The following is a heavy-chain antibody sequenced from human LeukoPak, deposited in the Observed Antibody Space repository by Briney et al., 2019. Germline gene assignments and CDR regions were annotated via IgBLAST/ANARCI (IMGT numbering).Heavy chain of an antibody. V-gene: IGHV3-33*01. Sequence: GGSLRLSCAASGFTFSSYGMHWVRQAPGKGLEWVAVIWYDGSNKYYADSVKGRFTISRDNSKNTLYLQMNSLRAEDTAVYYCARDVDTAMAPPGYYYGMDVWGQGTTVTVSS. D-gene: IGHD5-18*01. CDR3: ARDVDTAMAPPGYYYGMDV. J-gene: IGHJ6*02. CDR2: IWYDGSNK. CDR1: GFTFSSYG.